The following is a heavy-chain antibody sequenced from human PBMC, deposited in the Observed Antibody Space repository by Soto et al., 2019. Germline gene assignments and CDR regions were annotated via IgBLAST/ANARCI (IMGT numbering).Heavy chain of an antibody. V-gene: IGHV3-21*01. Sequence: EVQLVESGGGLVKPGGSLRLSCAASGFTFSSYSMNWVRQAPGEGLEWVSSISSTSSYIYYADSVKGRFTISRDNAKNSLYLQKTSLRDEDTAAYYCAGLITTSSIYSYYYMDVWGKGTTVTVSS. J-gene: IGHJ6*03. CDR2: ISSTSSYI. CDR3: AGLITTSSIYSYYYMDV. CDR1: GFTFSSYS. D-gene: IGHD4-4*01.